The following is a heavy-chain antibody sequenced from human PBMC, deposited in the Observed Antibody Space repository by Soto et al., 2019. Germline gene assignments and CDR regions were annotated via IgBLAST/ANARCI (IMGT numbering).Heavy chain of an antibody. CDR1: GGSISSGGYY. CDR2: IYYSGST. V-gene: IGHV4-31*03. CDR3: ARDKVVTAPLRHWFDP. J-gene: IGHJ5*02. Sequence: SETLSLTCTVSGGSISSGGYYWSWIRQHPGKGLEWIGYIYYSGSTYYNPSLKSRVTISVDTSKNQFSLKLSSVTAADTAVYYCARDKVVTAPLRHWFDPWGQGTLVTVSS. D-gene: IGHD2-21*02.